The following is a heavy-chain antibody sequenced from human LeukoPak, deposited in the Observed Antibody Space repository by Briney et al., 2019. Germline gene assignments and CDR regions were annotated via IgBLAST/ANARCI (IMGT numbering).Heavy chain of an antibody. D-gene: IGHD6-13*01. CDR3: ARDRGGSWYT. V-gene: IGHV1-18*01. CDR2: ISAYNGNT. CDR1: GYTFTSYA. Sequence: ASVKVSCKASGYTFTSYAFRWVRQAPGQGLEWMGWISAYNGNTNYAQNLQGRVTMTTDTSTSTAYMELRSLRSDDTAVYYCARDRGGSWYTWGQGTLVTVSS. J-gene: IGHJ5*02.